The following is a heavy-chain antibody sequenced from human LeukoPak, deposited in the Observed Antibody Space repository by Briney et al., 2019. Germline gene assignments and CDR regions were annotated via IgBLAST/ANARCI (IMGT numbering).Heavy chain of an antibody. CDR3: AKDYGDMNY. CDR2: ISGSGGST. Sequence: GGPLRLSCAASGFTFSSYAMSGVRQAPGKGLEWGSAISGSGGSTYYADSVKGRFTISRDNSKNTLYLQMNSLRAEDTAVYYCAKDYGDMNYWGQATLVTVCS. J-gene: IGHJ4*02. D-gene: IGHD4-17*01. CDR1: GFTFSSYA. V-gene: IGHV3-23*01.